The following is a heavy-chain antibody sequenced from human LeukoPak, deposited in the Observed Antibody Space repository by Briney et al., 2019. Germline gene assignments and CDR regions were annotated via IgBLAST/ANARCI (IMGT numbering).Heavy chain of an antibody. CDR2: IYSSGST. V-gene: IGHV3-66*01. CDR3: ARDSFYYDSGGSDS. D-gene: IGHD3-22*01. CDR1: GFTFSSYE. J-gene: IGHJ4*02. Sequence: GGSLRLSCAASGFTFSSYEMNWVRQAPGKGLEWVSVIYSSGSTYYADSVKGRFTISRDSSKNTVYLQMNSLRAEDTAVYFCARDSFYYDSGGSDSWGQGTLVTVSS.